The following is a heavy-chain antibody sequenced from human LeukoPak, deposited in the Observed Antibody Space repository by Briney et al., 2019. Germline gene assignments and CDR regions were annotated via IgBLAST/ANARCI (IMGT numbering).Heavy chain of an antibody. CDR2: ISDYNGNT. CDR1: GYTFTSYG. CDR3: ARDVTRVAVAVLGY. J-gene: IGHJ4*02. V-gene: IGHV1-18*04. Sequence: ASVKVSCKASGYTFTSYGISWVRQAPGQGLEWMGWISDYNGNTNYAQKLQGRVTTTTDTSTSTAYMELRSLRSDDTAVYYCARDVTRVAVAVLGYWGQGTLVTVSS. D-gene: IGHD6-19*01.